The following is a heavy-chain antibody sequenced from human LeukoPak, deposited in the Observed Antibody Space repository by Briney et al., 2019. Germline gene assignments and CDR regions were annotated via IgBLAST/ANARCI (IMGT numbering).Heavy chain of an antibody. Sequence: GGSLRLSCAASGFTFSSYSMTWVRQAPGKGLEWVSAFGSSGGNTYYADSVKGRFTISRDSSKNMLYLHMHSLRAEDTAVYYCVRHSGNYARHPFDIWGQGTVVIVSS. CDR1: GFTFSSYS. J-gene: IGHJ3*02. CDR2: FGSSGGNT. V-gene: IGHV3-23*01. D-gene: IGHD3-22*01. CDR3: VRHSGNYARHPFDI.